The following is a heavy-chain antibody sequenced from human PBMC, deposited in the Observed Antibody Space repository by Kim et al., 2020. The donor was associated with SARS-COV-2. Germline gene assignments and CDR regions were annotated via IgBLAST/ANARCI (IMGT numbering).Heavy chain of an antibody. J-gene: IGHJ4*02. Sequence: SLKSRVTISVDTSKNQFSLKLSSVTAADTAVYYCARRAGYYYGSGSPLDYWGQGTLVTVSS. D-gene: IGHD3-10*01. V-gene: IGHV4-34*01. CDR3: ARRAGYYYGSGSPLDY.